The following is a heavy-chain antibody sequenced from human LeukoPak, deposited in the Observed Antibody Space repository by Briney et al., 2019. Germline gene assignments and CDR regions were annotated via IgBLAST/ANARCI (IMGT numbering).Heavy chain of an antibody. Sequence: SETLSLTCTVSGGSVSSGSYYWSWIRQPPGKGLEWIGYIYYSGSTNYNPSLKSRVTISVDTSKNQSSLKLSSVTAADTAVYYCARERIAAAGRIFDYWGQGTLVTVSS. D-gene: IGHD6-13*01. CDR3: ARERIAAAGRIFDY. V-gene: IGHV4-61*01. J-gene: IGHJ4*02. CDR1: GGSVSSGSYY. CDR2: IYYSGST.